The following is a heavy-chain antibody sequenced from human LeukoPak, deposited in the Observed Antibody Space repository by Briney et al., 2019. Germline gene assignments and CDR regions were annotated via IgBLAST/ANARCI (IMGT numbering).Heavy chain of an antibody. CDR2: ISSSSSYI. CDR1: GFTFSSYS. Sequence: GGSLRLSCAASGFTFSSYSMNWVRQAPGKGLEWVSSISSSSSYIYYVDSVKGRFTISRDNAKNSLYLQMNSLRAEDTAVYYCARDLTAETPVMWLVRYYYYYGMDVWGQGTTVTVSS. J-gene: IGHJ6*02. V-gene: IGHV3-21*01. CDR3: ARDLTAETPVMWLVRYYYYYGMDV. D-gene: IGHD6-19*01.